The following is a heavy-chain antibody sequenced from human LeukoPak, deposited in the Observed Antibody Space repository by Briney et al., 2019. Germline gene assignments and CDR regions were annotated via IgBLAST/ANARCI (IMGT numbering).Heavy chain of an antibody. CDR3: ARGMYYYGSGSSFDN. CDR1: GFTFSSYN. V-gene: IGHV3-21*01. J-gene: IGHJ4*02. Sequence: PGRSLRLSCAASGFTFSSYNMNWVRQAPGKGLEWVSSISSSSSYIYYADSVKGRFTISRDNAKNSLYLQMNSLRAEDTAVYYCARGMYYYGSGSSFDNWGQGTLVTVSS. D-gene: IGHD3-10*01. CDR2: ISSSSSYI.